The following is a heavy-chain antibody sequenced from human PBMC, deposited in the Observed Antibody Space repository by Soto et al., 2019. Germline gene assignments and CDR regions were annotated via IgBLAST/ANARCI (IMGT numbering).Heavy chain of an antibody. Sequence: QVQLVQSGAEVKKPGASVKVSCKASGYTFTSYATHWVRQAPGQRLEWMGWINAGNGNTKYSQKFQGRVTITRDTSASTAYMELSSLRSEDTAVYYCARVSGISVAEVWGQGTLVTVSS. V-gene: IGHV1-3*01. J-gene: IGHJ4*02. D-gene: IGHD6-19*01. CDR2: INAGNGNT. CDR3: ARVSGISVAEV. CDR1: GYTFTSYA.